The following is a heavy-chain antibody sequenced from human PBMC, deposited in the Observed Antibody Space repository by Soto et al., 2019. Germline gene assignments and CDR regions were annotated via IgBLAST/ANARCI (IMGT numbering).Heavy chain of an antibody. V-gene: IGHV1-24*01. CDR2: FDPEDGET. CDR1: GYTLSEVS. J-gene: IGHJ6*02. CDR3: ATFPLLRLATISRDYYYGMDV. D-gene: IGHD5-12*01. Sequence: ASVKVSCKVSGYTLSEVSMHWVRQAPGKGLEWMGGFDPEDGETIYAQKFQGRVIMTEDTSTDTAYMELSSLRSEDTAVYYCATFPLLRLATISRDYYYGMDVWGPGTQVTVSS.